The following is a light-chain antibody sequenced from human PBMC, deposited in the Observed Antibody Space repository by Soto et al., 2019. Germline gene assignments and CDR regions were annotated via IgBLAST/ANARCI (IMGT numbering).Light chain of an antibody. CDR2: STN. CDR1: SGSVSTSYY. V-gene: IGLV8-61*01. CDR3: GLYMGSGVWV. Sequence: QTVVTQEPSFSVAPGRPVTLTCGLSSGSVSTSYYPSWYQQTPGQAPRTLIYSTNTRSSGVHDRFSGSILGNKAALTITGAQADDESDYYCGLYMGSGVWVFGGGTKLTVL. J-gene: IGLJ3*02.